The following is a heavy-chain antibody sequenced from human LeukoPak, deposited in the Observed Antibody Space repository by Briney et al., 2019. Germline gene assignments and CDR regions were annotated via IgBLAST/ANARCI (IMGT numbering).Heavy chain of an antibody. J-gene: IGHJ4*02. CDR3: ANGDLGQSFYHDSSGYSPLAY. CDR1: GFTFSSYG. V-gene: IGHV3-30*18. Sequence: GRSLRLSCAASGFTFSSYGMHWVCQARGKGLEWVAVISYDGSGKYYADSVRGRFTISRDNSKNTLYLQMNSLRAEDTAMYYCANGDLGQSFYHDSSGYSPLAYWGQGTLVTVSS. CDR2: ISYDGSGK. D-gene: IGHD3-22*01.